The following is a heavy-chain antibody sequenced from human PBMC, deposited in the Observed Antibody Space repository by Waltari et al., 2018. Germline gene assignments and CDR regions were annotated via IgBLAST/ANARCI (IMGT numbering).Heavy chain of an antibody. V-gene: IGHV3-49*04. J-gene: IGHJ4*02. CDR2: IRSKAYGGTT. CDR3: TRTRITMIVVVITLDY. D-gene: IGHD3-22*01. Sequence: EVQLVESGGGLVQPGRSLRLSCTASGFTFGDYAMSWVRQAPGKGLEWVGFIRSKAYGGTTEYAASVKGRFTISRDDSKSIAYLQMNSLKTEDTAVYYCTRTRITMIVVVITLDYWGQGTLVTVSS. CDR1: GFTFGDYA.